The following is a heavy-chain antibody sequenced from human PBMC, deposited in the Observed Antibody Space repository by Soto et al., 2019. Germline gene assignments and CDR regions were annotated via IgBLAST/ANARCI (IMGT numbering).Heavy chain of an antibody. J-gene: IGHJ3*02. CDR1: GGTFSSYA. Sequence: SVKVSCKASGGTFSSYAISWVRQAPGQGLEWMGGIIPIFGTANYAQKFQGRVTITADESTSTAYMELSSLRSEDTAVYYCAKSNYDILTGYSPAAFDIWGQGTMVTVSS. CDR3: AKSNYDILTGYSPAAFDI. D-gene: IGHD3-9*01. V-gene: IGHV1-69*13. CDR2: IIPIFGTA.